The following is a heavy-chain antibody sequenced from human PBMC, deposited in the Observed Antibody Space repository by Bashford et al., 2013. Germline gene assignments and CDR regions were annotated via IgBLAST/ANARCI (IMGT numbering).Heavy chain of an antibody. J-gene: IGHJ4*02. Sequence: KGLEWIGYVSYSGSTKYSPSLKSRVTISGDTSRNQFSLKLTSVTAADTAVYFCAREVDEAYGDYAYYFDSWGQGTLVTVSS. D-gene: IGHD4-17*01. CDR3: AREVDEAYGDYAYYFDS. CDR2: VSYSGST. V-gene: IGHV4-59*01.